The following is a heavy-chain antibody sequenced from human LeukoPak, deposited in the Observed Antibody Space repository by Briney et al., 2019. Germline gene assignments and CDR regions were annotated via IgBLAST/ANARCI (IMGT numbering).Heavy chain of an antibody. CDR2: ISSSSSYI. CDR1: GFKFDDYG. J-gene: IGHJ4*02. CDR3: ARDHHYYDSSGPSGGY. Sequence: PGGSLRLSCTASGFKFDDYGMTWVRQAPGKGLEWVSSISSSSSYIYYADSVKGRFTISRDNAKNSLYLQMNSLRAEDTAVYYCARDHHYYDSSGPSGGYWGQGTLVTVSS. V-gene: IGHV3-21*01. D-gene: IGHD3-22*01.